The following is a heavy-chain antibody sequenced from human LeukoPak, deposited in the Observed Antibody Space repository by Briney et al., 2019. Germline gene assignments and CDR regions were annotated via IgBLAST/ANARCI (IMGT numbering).Heavy chain of an antibody. D-gene: IGHD3-22*01. J-gene: IGHJ4*02. CDR3: ASYNYYDSSGYYGRVY. CDR2: IKQDGSEK. V-gene: IGHV3-7*01. CDR1: GFTFSSYW. Sequence: GGSLRLSCAASGFTFSSYWMSWVRQAPGKGLEWVANIKQDGSEKYYVDSVKGRFTISRDNAKNSLYPQMNSLRAEDTAVYYCASYNYYDSSGYYGRVYWGQGTLVTVSS.